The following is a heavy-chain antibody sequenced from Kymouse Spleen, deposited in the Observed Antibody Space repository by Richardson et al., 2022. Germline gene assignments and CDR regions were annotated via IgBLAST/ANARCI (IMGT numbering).Heavy chain of an antibody. CDR1: GFTFDDYA. D-gene: IGHD6-13*01,IGHD6-6*01. Sequence: EVQLVESGGGLVQPGRSLRLSCAASGFTFDDYAMHWVRQAPGKGLEWVSGISWNSGSIGYADSVKGRFTISRDNAKNSLYLQMNSLRAEDTALYYCAKDRGGQLYYYGMDVWGQGTTVTVSS. CDR2: ISWNSGSI. J-gene: IGHJ6*02. CDR3: AKDRGGQLYYYGMDV. V-gene: IGHV3-9*01.